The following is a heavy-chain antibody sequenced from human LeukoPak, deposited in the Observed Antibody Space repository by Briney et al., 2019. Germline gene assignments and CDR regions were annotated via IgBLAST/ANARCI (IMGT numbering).Heavy chain of an antibody. V-gene: IGHV1-3*01. CDR2: INAGNGNT. D-gene: IGHD6-13*01. CDR1: GYTFTSYA. Sequence: ASVKVSCKASGYTFTSYAMHWVRQAPGQRLEWMGWINAGNGNTKYSQKFQGRVTITRDTSASTAYMELSSLRSEDTAVYYCARDRAEQPLVQGWFDPWGQGTLVTVSS. J-gene: IGHJ5*02. CDR3: ARDRAEQPLVQGWFDP.